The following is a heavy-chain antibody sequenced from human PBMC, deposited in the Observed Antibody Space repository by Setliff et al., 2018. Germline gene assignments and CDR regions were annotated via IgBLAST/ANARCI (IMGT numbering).Heavy chain of an antibody. CDR2: LHTRGST. D-gene: IGHD3-22*01. CDR3: ARAVDSTGYFPFWYFDL. CDR1: GGSITSGSFH. Sequence: TLSLTCTVSGGSITSGSFHRSWIRQSTERGLEWLGRLHTRGSTTYNPALNSRVTISVDTSTNQFSLMLTSVTAADTAVYYCARAVDSTGYFPFWYFDLWGRGTLVTVSS. J-gene: IGHJ2*01. V-gene: IGHV4-61*02.